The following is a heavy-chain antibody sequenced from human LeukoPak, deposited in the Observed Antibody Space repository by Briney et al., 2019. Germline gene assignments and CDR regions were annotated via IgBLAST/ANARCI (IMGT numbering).Heavy chain of an antibody. D-gene: IGHD3-10*01. J-gene: IGHJ3*02. CDR2: INAGNGNT. Sequence: ASVKVSCKASGYTFTRNGMHWVRQAPGQRLEWMGWINAGNGNTKYSQKFQDRVSLTMDTSASTAYMEVSSLRSEDTAVYYCARDLANYYGSGSYVDAFDIWGQGTMVTVSS. V-gene: IGHV1-3*01. CDR1: GYTFTRNG. CDR3: ARDLANYYGSGSYVDAFDI.